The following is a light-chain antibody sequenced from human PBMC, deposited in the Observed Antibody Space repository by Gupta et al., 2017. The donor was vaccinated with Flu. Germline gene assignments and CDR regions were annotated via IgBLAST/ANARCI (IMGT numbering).Light chain of an antibody. CDR1: QSVTTY. J-gene: IGKJ4*01. CDR2: DAG. V-gene: IGKV3-11*01. CDR3: QQRYNWPVT. Sequence: EILLSQSPVTLSLSHGERATLSCRASQSVTTYFAWYQQRPGQAPRLLIYDAGNRASGTPARFSGSGSGTDFTLTIGSLEPEDFAVYYCQQRYNWPVTFGGGTKVEMK.